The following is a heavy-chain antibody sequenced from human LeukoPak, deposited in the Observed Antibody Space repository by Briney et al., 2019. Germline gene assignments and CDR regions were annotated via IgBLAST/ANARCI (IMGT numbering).Heavy chain of an antibody. V-gene: IGHV1-46*01. CDR1: GYTFTSYY. CDR2: INPSGGST. J-gene: IGHJ4*02. CDR3: ARDPNYYDSSGSGSE. D-gene: IGHD3-22*01. Sequence: ASVTVSCKASGYTFTSYYMHWVRQAPGQGLEWMGIINPSGGSTSYAQKFQGRVTITADESTSTAYMELSSLRSEDTAVYYCARDPNYYDSSGSGSEWGQGTLVTVSS.